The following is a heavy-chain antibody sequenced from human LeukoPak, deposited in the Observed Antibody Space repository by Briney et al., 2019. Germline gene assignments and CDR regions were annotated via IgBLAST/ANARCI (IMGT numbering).Heavy chain of an antibody. V-gene: IGHV3-23*01. J-gene: IGHJ4*02. CDR2: ISDNGGRT. CDR3: ARTYYGGNSGKAYYFDY. D-gene: IGHD4-17*01. CDR1: GFTFSTYT. Sequence: GGSLRLSCAASGFTFSTYTMAWVRQAPGGGLEWVSGISDNGGRTYYADSVKGRFTISRDNSKNTLYLQMNSLRAEDTAVYYCARTYYGGNSGKAYYFDYWGQGTLVTVSS.